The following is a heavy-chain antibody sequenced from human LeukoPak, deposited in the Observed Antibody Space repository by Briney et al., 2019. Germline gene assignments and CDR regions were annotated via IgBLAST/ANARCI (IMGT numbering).Heavy chain of an antibody. J-gene: IGHJ6*03. CDR2: IIPIFGTA. Sequence: SVKVSCKASGGTFSSYAISWVRQAPGQGLEWMGGIIPIFGTANYAQKFQGRVTITADESTSTAYMELSSLRSEDTAVYYCASRDIVVVPAAPPYYYYYYMDVWGKGTTVTVSS. V-gene: IGHV1-69*13. CDR3: ASRDIVVVPAAPPYYYYYYMDV. D-gene: IGHD2-2*01. CDR1: GGTFSSYA.